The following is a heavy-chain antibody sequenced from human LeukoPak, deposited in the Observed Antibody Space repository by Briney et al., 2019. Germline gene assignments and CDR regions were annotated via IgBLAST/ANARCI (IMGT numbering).Heavy chain of an antibody. Sequence: SGGSLRLSCAASGFTFTSYTMNWVRQAPGKGLEWVASIGTTSTFIHYADSVKGRFTISRDNAQDSLFLQMNSLGAEDTAVYYCAKAHLGFDYWGQGVLVTVSS. CDR2: IGTTSTFI. V-gene: IGHV3-21*01. J-gene: IGHJ4*02. CDR1: GFTFTSYT. D-gene: IGHD7-27*01. CDR3: AKAHLGFDY.